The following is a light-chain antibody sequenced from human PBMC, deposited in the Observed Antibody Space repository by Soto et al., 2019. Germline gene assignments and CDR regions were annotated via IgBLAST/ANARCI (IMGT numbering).Light chain of an antibody. CDR1: HSVSSSH. CDR3: QQYNNWPSWT. Sequence: EIVLTQSPGTLSLSPGESATLSCRSSHSVSSSHLAWYQQKPGQAPRLLIYGASSRATGIPARFSGSGSGTEFTLTISSLQSEDFAVYYCQQYNNWPSWTFGQGTKVDIK. CDR2: GAS. V-gene: IGKV3-15*01. J-gene: IGKJ1*01.